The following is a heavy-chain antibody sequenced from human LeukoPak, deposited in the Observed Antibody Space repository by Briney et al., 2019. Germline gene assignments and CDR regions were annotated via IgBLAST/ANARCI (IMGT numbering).Heavy chain of an antibody. CDR3: ARDPYSGSYGNYYYYFMDV. D-gene: IGHD1-26*01. CDR1: GFTFSSYW. V-gene: IGHV3-21*01. CDR2: ITSGSSYI. J-gene: IGHJ6*03. Sequence: GGSLRLSCAASGFTFSSYWMSWVRQAPGKGLEWVSSITSGSSYIYYADSVKGRFTISRDNAKNSLYLQMNSLRAEDTAVCYCARDPYSGSYGNYYYYFMDVWGKGTTVTISS.